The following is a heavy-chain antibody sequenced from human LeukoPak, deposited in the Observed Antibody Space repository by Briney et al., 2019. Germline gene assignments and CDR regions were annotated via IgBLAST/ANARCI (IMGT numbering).Heavy chain of an antibody. CDR1: GWSFNDYY. V-gene: IGHV4-34*01. Sequence: PSETLSLTCAVYGWSFNDYYWNWIRQPPGKGLEWIGEINAGGDTNFNPSLKGRVTISVDTSKSQFSLRLTSMIAADTAVYYCARGQVPAARGYNWFDPWGQGTLVTVSS. D-gene: IGHD2-2*01. J-gene: IGHJ5*02. CDR3: ARGQVPAARGYNWFDP. CDR2: INAGGDT.